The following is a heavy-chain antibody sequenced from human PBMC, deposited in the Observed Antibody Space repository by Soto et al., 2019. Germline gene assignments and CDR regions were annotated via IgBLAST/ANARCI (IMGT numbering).Heavy chain of an antibody. J-gene: IGHJ4*02. CDR3: AKEVGDSSGSYLPFDY. Sequence: PGGSLRLSCAASGFIFSNYAMHWVRRAPGKGLEWVGLISYDGSNKYYADSMKGRLTISRDNAKNTLFLQMNSLRPEDTAVYHCAKEVGDSSGSYLPFDYWGQGTLVTVSS. CDR1: GFIFSNYA. V-gene: IGHV3-30*18. D-gene: IGHD3-22*01. CDR2: ISYDGSNK.